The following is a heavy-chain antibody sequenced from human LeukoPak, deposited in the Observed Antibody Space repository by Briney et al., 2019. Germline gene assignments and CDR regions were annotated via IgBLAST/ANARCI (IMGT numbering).Heavy chain of an antibody. V-gene: IGHV1-69*13. CDR1: GGTFSSYA. Sequence: SVKVSCKASGGTFSSYAISWVRQAPGQGLEWMGGIIPIFGTANYAQKFQGRVTITADESTSTAYMELSSLRSEDTAVYYCARSPNYDSSGYYHYYFDYWGQGTLVTVSS. D-gene: IGHD3-22*01. J-gene: IGHJ4*02. CDR3: ARSPNYDSSGYYHYYFDY. CDR2: IIPIFGTA.